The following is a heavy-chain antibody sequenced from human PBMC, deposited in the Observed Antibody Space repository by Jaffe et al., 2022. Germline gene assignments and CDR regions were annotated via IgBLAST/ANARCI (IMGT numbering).Heavy chain of an antibody. CDR3: ASPLTVGATGAFDI. J-gene: IGHJ3*02. CDR1: GFTVSSNY. D-gene: IGHD1-26*01. V-gene: IGHV3-66*02. CDR2: IYSGGST. Sequence: EVQLVESGGGLVQPGGSLRLSCAASGFTVSSNYMSWVRQAPGKGLEWVSVIYSGGSTYYADSVKGRFTISRDNSKNTLYLQMNSLRAEDTAVYYCASPLTVGATGAFDIWGQGTMVTVSS.